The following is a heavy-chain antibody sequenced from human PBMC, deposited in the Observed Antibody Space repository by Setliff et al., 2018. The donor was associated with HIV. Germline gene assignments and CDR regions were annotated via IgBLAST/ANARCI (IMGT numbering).Heavy chain of an antibody. V-gene: IGHV4-34*01. D-gene: IGHD6-13*01. CDR2: INHRGST. Sequence: SETLSLTCAVYGGSFSGYCWTWIHQSPGKGLEWIGEINHRGSTNYNPSLKSRVTVSVDTSKNQFSLKLGSVTAADTAVYYCARESPSSSWFYFDFWGQGTLVTVSS. CDR1: GGSFSGYC. CDR3: ARESPSSSWFYFDF. J-gene: IGHJ4*02.